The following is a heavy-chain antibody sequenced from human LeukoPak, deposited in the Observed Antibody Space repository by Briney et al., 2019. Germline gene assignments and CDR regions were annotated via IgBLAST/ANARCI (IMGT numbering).Heavy chain of an antibody. V-gene: IGHV1-18*01. J-gene: IGHJ4*02. Sequence: ASVKVSCKASGYTFTSYGISWVRQAPGQGLEWMGWISAYNGNTNYAQKLQGRVTMTTDTSTSTAYVELRSLRSDDTAVYYCARDISPYSSSWYRRFDYCGQGTLVTVSS. CDR1: GYTFTSYG. D-gene: IGHD6-13*01. CDR2: ISAYNGNT. CDR3: ARDISPYSSSWYRRFDY.